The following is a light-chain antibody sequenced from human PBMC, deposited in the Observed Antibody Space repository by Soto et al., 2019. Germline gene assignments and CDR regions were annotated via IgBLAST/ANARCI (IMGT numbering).Light chain of an antibody. CDR2: LGS. V-gene: IGKV2-28*01. Sequence: DVVLTQSPLSLPVTPGEPASISCRSSQSLLHRNGYNYLDWYLQEPGQSPQLLIYLGSNRASGVPDRFRGSGSGTDFTLKISRVEAADVGVYYCMQGLQTPPITFRQGTRLEIK. J-gene: IGKJ5*01. CDR3: MQGLQTPPIT. CDR1: QSLLHRNGYNY.